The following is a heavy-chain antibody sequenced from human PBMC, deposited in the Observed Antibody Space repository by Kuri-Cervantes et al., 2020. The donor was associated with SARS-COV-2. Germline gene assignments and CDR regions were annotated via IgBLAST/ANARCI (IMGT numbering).Heavy chain of an antibody. CDR1: GGSISSYY. CDR3: ARAAGDQGEYYYYYYMDV. CDR2: IYTSGST. V-gene: IGHV4-4*07. Sequence: GSLRLSCTVSGGSISSYYWSWIRQPAGKGLEWIGRIYTSGSTNYNPSLKSRVTMSVDTSKNQFSLKLSSVTAADTAVYYYARAAGDQGEYYYYYYMDVWSKGTTVTVSS. J-gene: IGHJ6*03. D-gene: IGHD7-27*01.